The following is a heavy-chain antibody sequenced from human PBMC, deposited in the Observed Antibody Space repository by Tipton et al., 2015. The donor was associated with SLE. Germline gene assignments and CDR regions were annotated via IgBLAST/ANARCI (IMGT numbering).Heavy chain of an antibody. CDR1: GFTFSSYS. J-gene: IGHJ5*02. Sequence: GSLRLSCAASGFTFSSYSMHWVRQAPGKGLEWVAFIRYDGSNKYYADSVKGRFTISRDNSKNTLYLQMNSLRAEDTAVYYCAKDGAAARPSWFDPWGQGTLVTVSS. CDR3: AKDGAAARPSWFDP. CDR2: IRYDGSNK. V-gene: IGHV3-30*02. D-gene: IGHD6-6*01.